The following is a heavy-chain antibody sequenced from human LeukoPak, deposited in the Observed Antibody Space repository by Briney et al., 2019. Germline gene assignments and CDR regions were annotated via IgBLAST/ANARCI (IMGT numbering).Heavy chain of an antibody. D-gene: IGHD3-22*01. CDR2: IWNDGSNK. Sequence: PGGSLRLSCAASGFTFSSYGMHWVRQAPGKGLEWVAVIWNDGSNKYYADSVKGRFTISRDNSKYTLYLQMNSLRAEDTAVYYCAKDRVGYYDSSGSSLLDYWGQGTLVTVSS. J-gene: IGHJ4*02. CDR3: AKDRVGYYDSSGSSLLDY. CDR1: GFTFSSYG. V-gene: IGHV3-33*06.